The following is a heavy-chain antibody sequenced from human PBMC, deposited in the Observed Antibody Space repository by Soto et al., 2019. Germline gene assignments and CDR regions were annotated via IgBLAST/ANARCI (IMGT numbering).Heavy chain of an antibody. CDR1: GDSISSGNYY. V-gene: IGHV4-31*03. Sequence: QVQLQESGPGLVKPSQTLSLTCTVSGDSISSGNYYWNWIRQHPGKGLEWIGYIYNSGTIRYNPSLSLKSRVSISGDTSENHFSLNLISVTAADTAVYYCARERGFGMDVWGQGTTVTVSS. J-gene: IGHJ6*02. CDR3: ARERGFGMDV. CDR2: IYNSGTI.